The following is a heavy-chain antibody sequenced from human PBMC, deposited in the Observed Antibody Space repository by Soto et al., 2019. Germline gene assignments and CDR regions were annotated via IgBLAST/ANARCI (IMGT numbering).Heavy chain of an antibody. J-gene: IGHJ4*02. V-gene: IGHV3-30-3*01. D-gene: IGHD4-17*01. CDR2: ISYDGSNK. CDR1: GFTFSSYA. Sequence: QVQLVESGGGVVQPGRSLRLSCAASGFTFSSYAMHWVRQAPGKGLEWVAVISYDGSNKYYADSVKGRFTISRDNSKNPLFLQMNSLRAEETAVYYCARVGRLHYFDYWGQGTLVTVSS. CDR3: ARVGRLHYFDY.